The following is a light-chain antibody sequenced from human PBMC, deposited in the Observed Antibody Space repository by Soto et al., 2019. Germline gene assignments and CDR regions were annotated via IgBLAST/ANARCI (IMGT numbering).Light chain of an antibody. CDR2: EVN. J-gene: IGLJ1*01. CDR3: TSYAGGNNV. Sequence: QSALTQPPSASGSPGQSVTISCTGTSSDVGGYNYVSWYQQYPDKVPKLMIYEVNKRPSGVPDRFSGSKSGNTASLTISGFQADDEADYYCTSYAGGNNVFGTGTKVTVL. CDR1: SSDVGGYNY. V-gene: IGLV2-8*01.